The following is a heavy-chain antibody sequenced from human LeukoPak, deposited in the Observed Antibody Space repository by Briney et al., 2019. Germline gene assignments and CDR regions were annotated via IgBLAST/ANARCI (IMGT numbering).Heavy chain of an antibody. CDR2: ISYDGSNK. J-gene: IGHJ4*02. CDR3: ATGRDGYSIIYYFDY. CDR1: GFTFSSYG. D-gene: IGHD5-24*01. V-gene: IGHV3-30*03. Sequence: GSLRLSCAASGFTFSSYGMHWVRQAPGKGLEWVAVISYDGSNKYYADSVKGRFTISRDNSKNTLYLQMNSLRAEDTAVYYCATGRDGYSIIYYFDYWGQGTLVTVSS.